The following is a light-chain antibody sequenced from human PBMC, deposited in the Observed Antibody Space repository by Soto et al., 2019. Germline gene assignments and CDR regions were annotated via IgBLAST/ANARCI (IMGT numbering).Light chain of an antibody. V-gene: IGKV3-20*01. CDR1: QSVSSSY. CDR2: GAS. Sequence: EIVLTQSPGTLSLSPGERATLSCRASQSVSSSYLAWYQQKPGPSPRRLIFGASSRATGTPDRFSGSGSGTHFTLIISRLEPEDVAVYYCQQYDTSPRTFGQGTTVEIK. J-gene: IGKJ1*01. CDR3: QQYDTSPRT.